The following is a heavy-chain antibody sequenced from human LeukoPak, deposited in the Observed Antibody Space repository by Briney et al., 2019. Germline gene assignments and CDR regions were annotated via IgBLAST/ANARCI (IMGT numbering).Heavy chain of an antibody. D-gene: IGHD3-10*01. Sequence: RASVKVSCKASGYTFTSYDINWVRQATGQGLEWMGWMNPNSGNTGYAQKFQGRVTMTRNTSISTAYMELSSLRSEDTAVYYCARGGDSRINWFDPWSQGTLVTVSS. CDR3: ARGGDSRINWFDP. CDR1: GYTFTSYD. V-gene: IGHV1-8*01. CDR2: MNPNSGNT. J-gene: IGHJ5*02.